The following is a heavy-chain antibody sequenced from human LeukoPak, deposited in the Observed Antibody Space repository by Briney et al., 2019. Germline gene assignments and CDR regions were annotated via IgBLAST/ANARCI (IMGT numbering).Heavy chain of an antibody. J-gene: IGHJ6*03. Sequence: SETLSLTCTVSGGSISSYYWSWIRQPPGKGLEWIWYIYYSGSTNYNPSLKSRVTISVDTSKNPFSLKLSSVTAADTAVYYCARVSIVVVPAAIGYYYYMDVWGKGTTVTVSS. CDR3: ARVSIVVVPAAIGYYYYMDV. V-gene: IGHV4-59*01. CDR2: IYYSGST. D-gene: IGHD2-2*01. CDR1: GGSISSYY.